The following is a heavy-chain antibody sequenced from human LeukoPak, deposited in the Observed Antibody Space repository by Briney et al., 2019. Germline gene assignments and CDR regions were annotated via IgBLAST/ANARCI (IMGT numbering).Heavy chain of an antibody. CDR3: ARGGGTVLRYFDWFPPAHYYGMDV. CDR2: INHSGST. J-gene: IGHJ6*02. Sequence: SETLSLTCAVYGVSFSGNYWSWIRQPPGKGLEWIGEINHSGSTNYNPSLKSRVTISVDTSKNQFSLKLSSVTAADTAVYYCARGGGTVLRYFDWFPPAHYYGMDVWGQGTTVTVSS. D-gene: IGHD3-9*01. V-gene: IGHV4-34*01. CDR1: GVSFSGNY.